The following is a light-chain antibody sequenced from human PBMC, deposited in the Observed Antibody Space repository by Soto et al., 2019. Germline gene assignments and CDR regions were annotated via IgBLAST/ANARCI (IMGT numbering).Light chain of an antibody. J-gene: IGKJ4*01. Sequence: EIVMTQSPAALSVSPGERATLSSRASQSVSSNLAWYQQKAGQAPRLLIYDASTRATGIPARFSGSGSGTNFTLTISSLQSEDFAVYYCQQYNNWPPLTFGGGTKVEIK. CDR3: QQYNNWPPLT. V-gene: IGKV3-15*01. CDR2: DAS. CDR1: QSVSSN.